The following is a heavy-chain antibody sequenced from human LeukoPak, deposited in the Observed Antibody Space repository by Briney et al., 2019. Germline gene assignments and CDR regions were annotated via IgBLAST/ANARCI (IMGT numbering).Heavy chain of an antibody. J-gene: IGHJ4*02. CDR3: ARDRDADGFDY. CDR1: GFTFTRYS. CDR2: ISVSSSYI. D-gene: IGHD5-24*01. Sequence: GGSLRLSCAASGFTFTRYSMNWVRQAPGTGLEWVSSISVSSSYIYYADSVKGRFTISRDNAKNSLDLQMNSLRAEDTAVYYCARDRDADGFDYWGQGTPVTVSS. V-gene: IGHV3-21*01.